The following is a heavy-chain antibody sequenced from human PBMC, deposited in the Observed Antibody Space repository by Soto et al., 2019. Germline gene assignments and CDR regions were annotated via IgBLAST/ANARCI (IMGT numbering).Heavy chain of an antibody. CDR1: GDSITSTNW. V-gene: IGHV4-4*02. J-gene: IGHJ4*02. D-gene: IGHD6-13*01. CDR2: IYHNGNT. Sequence: QVQLQESGPGLVKPSGTLSLTCVVSGDSITSTNWWSWVRQPPGKGLEWIGEIYHNGNTNYNPSLKSRDAKSVDKSKKQFSLKLNSVPAADTAGYYCARDRGIAAAGAWGQGTLVTVSS. CDR3: ARDRGIAAAGA.